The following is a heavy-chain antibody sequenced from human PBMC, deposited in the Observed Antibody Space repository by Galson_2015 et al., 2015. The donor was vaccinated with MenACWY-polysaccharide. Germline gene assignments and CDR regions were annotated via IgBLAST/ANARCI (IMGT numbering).Heavy chain of an antibody. V-gene: IGHV3-7*01. CDR1: GFTFSNLW. CDR3: ARERWVRGVFFDQ. J-gene: IGHJ4*02. Sequence: YLRLSCAASGFTFSNLWMSWVRQAPGKELAWVASIKQDGSEKYLVDSVKGRFTISRDNAENSLFLQMNSLRAEDTAVYYCARERWVRGVFFDQWGQGTLVTVSS. D-gene: IGHD3-10*01. CDR2: IKQDGSEK.